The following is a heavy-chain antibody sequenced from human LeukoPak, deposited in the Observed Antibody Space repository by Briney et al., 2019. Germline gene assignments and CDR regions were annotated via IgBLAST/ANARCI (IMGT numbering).Heavy chain of an antibody. CDR2: ISYDGSNK. J-gene: IGHJ4*02. CDR3: AKNWHGGSYD. Sequence: GGSLRLSCAASGFTFSSYGMHWVRQAPGKGLEWVAVISYDGSNKYYADFVKGRFTISRDNSKNTLYLQMNSLRAEDTAVYYCAKNWHGGSYDWGQGVLVFVSS. CDR1: GFTFSSYG. D-gene: IGHD1-26*01. V-gene: IGHV3-30*18.